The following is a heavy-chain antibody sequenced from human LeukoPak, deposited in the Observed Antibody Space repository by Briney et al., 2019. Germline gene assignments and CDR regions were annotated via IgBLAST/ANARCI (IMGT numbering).Heavy chain of an antibody. CDR2: VNPQGSDT. Sequence: GGSLRLSCAASGFTFSSYWMHWVRQAPGKGLVWVSRVNPQGSDTSYTDSVKGRFTISRDNAKDSLHLQVDNLRAEDTAVYYCARARWSSTGWFLGYWGQGTLVAVSS. D-gene: IGHD6-19*01. CDR3: ARARWSSTGWFLGY. CDR1: GFTFSSYW. J-gene: IGHJ4*02. V-gene: IGHV3-74*01.